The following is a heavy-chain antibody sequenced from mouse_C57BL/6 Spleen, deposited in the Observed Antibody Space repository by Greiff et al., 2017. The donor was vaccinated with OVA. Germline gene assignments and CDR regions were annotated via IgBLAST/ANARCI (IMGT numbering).Heavy chain of an antibody. CDR2: INPNNGGT. J-gene: IGHJ1*03. Sequence: EVQLQQSGPELVKPGASVKISCKASGYTFTDYYMNWVKQSHGKSLEWIGDINPNNGGTSYNQKFKGKATLTVDKSSSTAYMELRSLTSEDSAVYYCARGGYYGNFVWYFDVWGTGTTVTVSS. CDR1: GYTFTDYY. D-gene: IGHD2-1*01. CDR3: ARGGYYGNFVWYFDV. V-gene: IGHV1-26*01.